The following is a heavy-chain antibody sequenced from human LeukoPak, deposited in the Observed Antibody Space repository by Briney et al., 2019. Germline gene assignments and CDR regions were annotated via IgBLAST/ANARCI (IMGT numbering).Heavy chain of an antibody. CDR1: EFPFRKYA. J-gene: IGHJ3*02. V-gene: IGHV3-30*02. CDR2: IRFDGSNK. CDR3: ARERYYYDSSGYHDAFDI. Sequence: GGSLRLSCASSEFPFRKYAMHWVRQAPGKGLEWVAFIRFDGSNKNYADSVKGRFTISRDNSKNTLYLQMNSLRAEDTAVYYCARERYYYDSSGYHDAFDIWGQGTMVTVSS. D-gene: IGHD3-22*01.